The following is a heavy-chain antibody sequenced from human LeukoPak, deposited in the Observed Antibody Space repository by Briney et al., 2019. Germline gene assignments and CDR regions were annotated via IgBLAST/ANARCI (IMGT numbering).Heavy chain of an antibody. CDR1: GYTFTSYD. CDR2: MNPNSGNT. J-gene: IGHJ4*02. CDR3: ARRGRWKNSFDY. V-gene: IGHV1-8*03. Sequence: ASVKVSCKASGYTFTSYDINWVRQATGQGLEWMGWMNPNSGNTGYAQKFQGRVTITRNTSISTAYMELSSLRSEDTAVYYCARRGRWKNSFDYWGQGTLVTVSS. D-gene: IGHD4-23*01.